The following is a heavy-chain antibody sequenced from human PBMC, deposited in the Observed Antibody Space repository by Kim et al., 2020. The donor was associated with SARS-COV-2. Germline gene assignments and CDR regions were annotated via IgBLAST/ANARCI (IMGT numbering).Heavy chain of an antibody. V-gene: IGHV3-23*01. CDR3: AKGGMVRGVMQY. Sequence: YYADSVKGRFTISRDKSKNTLYLQMNSLRAEDTAVYYCAKGGMVRGVMQYWGQGTLVTVSS. D-gene: IGHD3-10*01. J-gene: IGHJ4*02.